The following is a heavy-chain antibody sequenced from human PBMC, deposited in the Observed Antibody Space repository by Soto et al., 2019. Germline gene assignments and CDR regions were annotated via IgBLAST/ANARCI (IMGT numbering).Heavy chain of an antibody. CDR3: ARDRTTMVRGVMTSWFDP. V-gene: IGHV6-1*01. Sequence: SQTLSLPCAISGDSVSSNSAAWNWIRQSPSRGLEWLGRTYYRSKWYNDYAVSVKSRITINPDTSKNQFSLQLNSVTPEDTAVYYCARDRTTMVRGVMTSWFDPWGQGTLVTVSS. D-gene: IGHD3-10*01. CDR1: GDSVSSNSAA. CDR2: TYYRSKWYN. J-gene: IGHJ5*02.